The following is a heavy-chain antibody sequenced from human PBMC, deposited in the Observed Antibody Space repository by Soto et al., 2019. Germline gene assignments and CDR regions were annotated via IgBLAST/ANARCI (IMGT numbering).Heavy chain of an antibody. D-gene: IGHD6-13*01. CDR2: ISGSGGST. Sequence: GGSLRLSCAASGFTFSSYAMSWVLQAPWKGLEWVSAISGSGGSTYYADSVKGRFTISRDNSKNTLYLQMNSLRAEDTAVYYCAKSIAAAGTIYGMDVWGKGTTVTVSS. J-gene: IGHJ6*04. CDR3: AKSIAAAGTIYGMDV. CDR1: GFTFSSYA. V-gene: IGHV3-23*01.